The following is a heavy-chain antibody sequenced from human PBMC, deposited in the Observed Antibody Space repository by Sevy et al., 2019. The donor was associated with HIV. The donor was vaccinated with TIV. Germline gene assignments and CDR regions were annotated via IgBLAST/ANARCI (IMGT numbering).Heavy chain of an antibody. CDR3: ARQGDSDGFDF. V-gene: IGHV5-51*01. Sequence: GESLKISCQGFGYNFIDYCIGWVRQMPGKGLGWMGFFCPVDSSIGYTPSFQGQVTISGDKSINTAYLQWNSLKASDIAMFYCARQGDSDGFDFWGQGTLVTVSS. D-gene: IGHD2-21*02. CDR2: FCPVDSSI. CDR1: GYNFIDYC. J-gene: IGHJ5*01.